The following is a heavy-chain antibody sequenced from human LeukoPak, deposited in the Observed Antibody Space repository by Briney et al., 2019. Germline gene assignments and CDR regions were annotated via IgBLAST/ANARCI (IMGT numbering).Heavy chain of an antibody. D-gene: IGHD3-22*01. Sequence: PGGSLRLSCAASGFTFSSYAMSWVRQAPGKGLEWVSAISGSGGSTYYADSVKGRFTISRDNAQNSLFLQMNSLRAEDTAVYYCARDDYDSSTPYFFDYWGQGTLVTVSS. CDR3: ARDDYDSSTPYFFDY. CDR2: ISGSGGST. J-gene: IGHJ4*02. CDR1: GFTFSSYA. V-gene: IGHV3-23*01.